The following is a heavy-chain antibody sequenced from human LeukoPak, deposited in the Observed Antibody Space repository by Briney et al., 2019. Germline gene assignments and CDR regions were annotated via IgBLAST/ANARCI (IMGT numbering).Heavy chain of an antibody. J-gene: IGHJ4*02. CDR1: GSSISSSRYY. D-gene: IGHD3-9*01. CDR2: FYYSGT. CDR3: ARQDTFYDVLPGYYMDY. Sequence: SETLSLTCTVSGSSISSSRYYWAWIRQSPGKGLEWIGSFYYSGTYYSPSLKSRVTISVDTSKNQFSLRLNFVTAADTAIYYCARQDTFYDVLPGYYMDYWGQGILVTVSS. V-gene: IGHV4-39*01.